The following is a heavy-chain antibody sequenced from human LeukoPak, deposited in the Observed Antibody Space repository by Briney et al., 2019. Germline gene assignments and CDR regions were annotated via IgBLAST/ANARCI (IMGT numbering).Heavy chain of an antibody. CDR1: GGSFSGYY. CDR2: INHSGST. CDR3: ARDRSIVGATNFDY. D-gene: IGHD1-26*01. Sequence: SETLSLTCAVYGGSFSGYYWSWIRQPPGKGLEWIGEINHSGSTNYNPSLKSRVTISVDTSKNQFSLKLSSVTAADTAVYYCARDRSIVGATNFDYWGQGTLVTVSS. J-gene: IGHJ4*02. V-gene: IGHV4-34*01.